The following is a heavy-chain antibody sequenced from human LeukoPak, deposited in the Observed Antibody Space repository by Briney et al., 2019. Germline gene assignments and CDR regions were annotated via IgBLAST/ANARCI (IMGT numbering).Heavy chain of an antibody. V-gene: IGHV1-2*02. CDR1: GDTFSDYN. CDR2: INPNGGVT. CDR3: ARDRYDAFDI. J-gene: IGHJ3*02. Sequence: ASVKVSCKAAGDTFSDYNIHWVRQVPGQGLEWMGWINPNGGVTNYAQKFRGRVTVTRDTSITSAYMELSRLRSDDTAVYYCARDRYDAFDIWGQGTMVTVSS.